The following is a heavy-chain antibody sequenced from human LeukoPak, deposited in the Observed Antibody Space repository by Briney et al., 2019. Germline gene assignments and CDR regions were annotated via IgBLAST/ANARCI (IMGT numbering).Heavy chain of an antibody. CDR3: ARRRGLAFDI. J-gene: IGHJ3*02. D-gene: IGHD3-10*01. CDR2: INQDGSEK. Sequence: GGSLRLSRAASGFSLSIYWMTWVRQAPGKGLEWVSYINQDGSEKYYVDSVKGRFTISRDNANNSLYLQMNSLRAEDTAVYYCARRRGLAFDIWGRGTMATVSS. CDR1: GFSLSIYW. V-gene: IGHV3-7*01.